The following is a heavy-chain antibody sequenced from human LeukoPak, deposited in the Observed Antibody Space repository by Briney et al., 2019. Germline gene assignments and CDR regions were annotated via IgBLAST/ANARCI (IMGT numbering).Heavy chain of an antibody. V-gene: IGHV3-21*01. Sequence: GGSLRLSCAASGFTFSSYSMNWVRQAPGKGLEWVSYISSSSSYIYYADSVKGRFTISRDNAKNSLYLQMNSLRAEDTAVYYCARGYSSSWYQYYFDYWGQGTLVTVSS. D-gene: IGHD6-13*01. J-gene: IGHJ4*02. CDR3: ARGYSSSWYQYYFDY. CDR1: GFTFSSYS. CDR2: ISSSSSYI.